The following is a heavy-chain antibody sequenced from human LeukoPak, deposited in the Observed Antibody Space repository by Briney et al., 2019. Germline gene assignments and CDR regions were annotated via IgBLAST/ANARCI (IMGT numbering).Heavy chain of an antibody. CDR3: AKDLIIAAAEGYYYYGMDV. CDR2: INSDGSIT. Sequence: PGGSLRLSCAASGFTFSSYWMHWVRQAPGKGLVWVSFINSDGSITRYADSVKGRFTISRDNSKNSLYLQMNSLRTEDTALYYCAKDLIIAAAEGYYYYGMDVWGQGTTVTVSS. CDR1: GFTFSSYW. D-gene: IGHD6-13*01. V-gene: IGHV3-74*01. J-gene: IGHJ6*02.